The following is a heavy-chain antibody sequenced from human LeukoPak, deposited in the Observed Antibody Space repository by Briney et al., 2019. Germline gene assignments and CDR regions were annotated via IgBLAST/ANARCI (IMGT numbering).Heavy chain of an antibody. CDR1: GFTFSTYA. Sequence: GRSLRLSCAASGFTFSTYAMHWVRQAAGKGLEWVAVISYDGSNKYYADSVQGRFTISRDNSKTTLYLQMNSLRAEDTAVYYCARGTYYYDSSGYYGYWGQGTLVTVSS. J-gene: IGHJ4*02. V-gene: IGHV3-30*01. CDR2: ISYDGSNK. D-gene: IGHD3-22*01. CDR3: ARGTYYYDSSGYYGY.